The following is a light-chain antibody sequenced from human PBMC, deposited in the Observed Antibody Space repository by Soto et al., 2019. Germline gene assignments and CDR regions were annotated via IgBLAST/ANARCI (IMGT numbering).Light chain of an antibody. CDR2: EDT. CDR3: YSTDSSGNHSV. CDR1: ALPKKY. Sequence: SYELTQPPSLSVSPRLTAGITCYGDALPKKYASWHQQESGQAPVLVIYEDTKRTSGIPERFSGSSSGTMATLTISGAQVEDEGDYYCYSTDSSGNHSVFVTGTKVTVL. V-gene: IGLV3-10*01. J-gene: IGLJ1*01.